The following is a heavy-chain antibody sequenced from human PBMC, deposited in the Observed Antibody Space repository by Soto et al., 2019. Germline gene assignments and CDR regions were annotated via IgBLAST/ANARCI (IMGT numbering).Heavy chain of an antibody. D-gene: IGHD6-19*01. Sequence: QVQLVQSGAEVKKPGASLKVSCQASGYSFSDYGIAWVRQAPGQVLAWVGWISTYNGNTNYAQKFQGRVTMTTDTSANTAYMELRSLRSDDTAMYYCARYGYSSGWYLGTGMDVWGQGTPVTVSS. V-gene: IGHV1-18*04. CDR2: ISTYNGNT. CDR1: GYSFSDYG. J-gene: IGHJ6*02. CDR3: ARYGYSSGWYLGTGMDV.